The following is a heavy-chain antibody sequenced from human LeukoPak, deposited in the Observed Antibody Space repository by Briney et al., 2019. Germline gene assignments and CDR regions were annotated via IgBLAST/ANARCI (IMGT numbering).Heavy chain of an antibody. V-gene: IGHV4-59*08. CDR3: ARVDYGDYNQFDY. CDR2: IYYSGST. Sequence: PSETLSLTCTVSGGSISSYYWSWIRQPPGKGLEWIGYIYYSGSTNYNPSLKSRVTISVDTSKNQFSLKLSSVTAADTAVYYCARVDYGDYNQFDYWGQGTLVTVSS. D-gene: IGHD4-17*01. J-gene: IGHJ4*02. CDR1: GGSISSYY.